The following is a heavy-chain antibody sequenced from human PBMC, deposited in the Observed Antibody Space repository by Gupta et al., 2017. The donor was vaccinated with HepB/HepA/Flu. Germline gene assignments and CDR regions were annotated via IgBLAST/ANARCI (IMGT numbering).Heavy chain of an antibody. V-gene: IGHV2-26*01. CDR3: ALMAGRAAPNGMDV. Sequence: QVTLKESGPVLVKPTETLTLTCTVSGFSLSNARMGVSWIRQPPGKALEWLAHIFSNDEKSYSTSRKSRLTISKDTSKSQVVRTMTKMETVETATYYCALMAGRAAPNGMDVGGQGTTVTVYS. CDR1: GFSLSNARMG. CDR2: IFSNDEK. J-gene: IGHJ6*02. D-gene: IGHD6-6*01.